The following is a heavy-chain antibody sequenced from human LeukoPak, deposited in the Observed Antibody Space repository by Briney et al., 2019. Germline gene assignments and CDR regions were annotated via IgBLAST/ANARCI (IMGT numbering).Heavy chain of an antibody. Sequence: SETRSLTCTVSGGSISSYFWSWIRQPPGKGLEWIGYIHYSGDTNYNSSLKNRVTISLDASKNQFSLKLRSVTAADTAVYYCARYPYNDGDYTPESGYWGQGILVTASS. J-gene: IGHJ4*02. CDR1: GGSISSYF. V-gene: IGHV4-59*08. CDR2: IHYSGDT. D-gene: IGHD4-17*01. CDR3: ARYPYNDGDYTPESGY.